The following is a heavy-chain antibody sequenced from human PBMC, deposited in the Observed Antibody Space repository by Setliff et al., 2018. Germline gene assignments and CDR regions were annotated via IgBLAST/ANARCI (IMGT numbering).Heavy chain of an antibody. CDR1: GDSISGYY. J-gene: IGHJ6*03. V-gene: IGHV4-59*08. D-gene: IGHD1-26*01. Sequence: SETLSLTCIVSGDSISGYYWSWIRQPPGKGLEWIGNIYSSGSIKYNPSLRSRVTISVDTVKNQFSLRLSSLTAADTAVYYCARAPDSGTYYNLYPYYNDVWGKGTTVTVSS. CDR2: IYSSGSI. CDR3: ARAPDSGTYYNLYPYYNDV.